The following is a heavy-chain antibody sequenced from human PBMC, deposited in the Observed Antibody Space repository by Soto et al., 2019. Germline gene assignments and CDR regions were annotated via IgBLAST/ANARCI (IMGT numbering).Heavy chain of an antibody. Sequence: SVKVSCKDSGGLFSSYAISWVRQAPGQGLEWMGGIIPVFGTPFYAQKFQGRVTITADESTNTAYLELSSLRSEDTAMYYCARGDSPYVWFSEFWGQGSLGTVSS. V-gene: IGHV1-69*13. J-gene: IGHJ4*02. CDR2: IIPVFGTP. CDR3: ARGDSPYVWFSEF. CDR1: GGLFSSYA. D-gene: IGHD3-10*01.